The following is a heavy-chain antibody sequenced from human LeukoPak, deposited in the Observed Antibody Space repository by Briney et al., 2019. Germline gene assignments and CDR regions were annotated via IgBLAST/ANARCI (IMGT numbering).Heavy chain of an antibody. Sequence: ASVKVSCKASGGTFSSYAISWVRQAPGQGLESMGGIIPIFGTANYAQKFQGRVTITADESTSTAYMELSSLRSEDTAVYYCAREDCSGGSCYSGNWFDPWGQGTLVTVSS. V-gene: IGHV1-69*13. CDR1: GGTFSSYA. J-gene: IGHJ5*02. D-gene: IGHD2-15*01. CDR2: IIPIFGTA. CDR3: AREDCSGGSCYSGNWFDP.